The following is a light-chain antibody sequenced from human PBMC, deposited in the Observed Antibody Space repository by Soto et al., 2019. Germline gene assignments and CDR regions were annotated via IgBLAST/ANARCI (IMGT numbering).Light chain of an antibody. CDR3: CSYTGSPSYV. V-gene: IGLV2-14*03. J-gene: IGLJ1*01. Sequence: QSALTQPASVSGSPGQSITISCTGTSGDVGAYNYVSWYQQHPGKAPKLMIYDVNTRPSGISNRFSGSKSGNTASLTISGLQAEGEADYYCCSYTGSPSYVFGTGTKLTVL. CDR1: SGDVGAYNY. CDR2: DVN.